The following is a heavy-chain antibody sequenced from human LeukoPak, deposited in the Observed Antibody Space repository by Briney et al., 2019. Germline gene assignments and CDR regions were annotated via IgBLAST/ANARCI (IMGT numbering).Heavy chain of an antibody. V-gene: IGHV4-39*07. CDR2: LYFSGST. CDR1: GGSISSRSYS. J-gene: IGHJ4*02. Sequence: KPSETLSLTCTVSGGSISSRSYSWGWIRHAPGKGLEWIGSLYFSGSTYYNPSLKSRVTISGDTSKNQFSLKVTSVTAADAAVYYCARIPPSSGYYYFDYWGQGILVTVSS. CDR3: ARIPPSSGYYYFDY. D-gene: IGHD3-22*01.